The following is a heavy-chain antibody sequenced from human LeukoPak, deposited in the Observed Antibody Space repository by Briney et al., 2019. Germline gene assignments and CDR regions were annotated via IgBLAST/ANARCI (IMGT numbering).Heavy chain of an antibody. J-gene: IGHJ4*02. CDR2: ISAGGTNT. Sequence: PGGSLRLSCAASGFIFRGFAMSWVRQAPGKGLEWVSSISAGGTNTYYAGSVKGRVSISRNNFKNTLFLQVNSLRAEDTAVYYCAKDSEAAAGYYFDFWGQGTLVTVSS. CDR3: AKDSEAAAGYYFDF. D-gene: IGHD6-13*01. V-gene: IGHV3-23*01. CDR1: GFIFRGFA.